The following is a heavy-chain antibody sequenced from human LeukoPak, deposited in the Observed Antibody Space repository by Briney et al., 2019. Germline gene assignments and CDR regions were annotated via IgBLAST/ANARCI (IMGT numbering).Heavy chain of an antibody. J-gene: IGHJ5*02. D-gene: IGHD1-7*01. V-gene: IGHV1-69*05. CDR3: ARDNYAGANWFDP. CDR2: IIPIFGTA. CDR1: GGTFSSYA. Sequence: SVKVSCKASGGTFSSYAISWVRQAPGQGLEWMGGIIPIFGTAKYAQKFQGRVTITTDESTSTAYMELSSLRSEDTAVYYCARDNYAGANWFDPWGQGTLVTVSS.